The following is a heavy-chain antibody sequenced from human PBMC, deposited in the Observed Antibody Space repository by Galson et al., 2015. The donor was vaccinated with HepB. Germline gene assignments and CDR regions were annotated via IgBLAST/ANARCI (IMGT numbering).Heavy chain of an antibody. CDR3: STRRGY. CDR1: GFPFGIAW. J-gene: IGHJ4*02. Sequence: SLRLSCAASGFPFGIAWMSWVRQAPGKGLEWVCHIKSKTDGGTTDYAAPVKGRFAISRDDSKNTLYLQMDSLKTEDTAVYYCSTRRGYWGQGILVTVSS. CDR2: IKSKTDGGTT. V-gene: IGHV3-15*01.